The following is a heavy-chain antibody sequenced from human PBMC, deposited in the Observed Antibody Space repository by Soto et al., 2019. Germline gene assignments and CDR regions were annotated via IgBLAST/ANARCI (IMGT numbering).Heavy chain of an antibody. Sequence: ASVKVSCKASGYTSTNYGMHWVRQAPGQRLEWMGWINAGSGNTKYSQKFQGRITITRDTSASTVYMELSSLRSEDTAVYNCANDIIVIPGARGFDYWGKGALVTFPS. CDR2: INAGSGNT. J-gene: IGHJ4*02. V-gene: IGHV1-3*01. CDR1: GYTSTNYG. D-gene: IGHD2-2*01. CDR3: ANDIIVIPGARGFDY.